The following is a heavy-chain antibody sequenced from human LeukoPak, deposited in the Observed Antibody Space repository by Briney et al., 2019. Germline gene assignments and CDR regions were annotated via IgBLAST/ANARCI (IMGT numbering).Heavy chain of an antibody. CDR2: INHSGST. J-gene: IGHJ4*02. V-gene: IGHV4-34*01. CDR3: ARCHILTAYYSR. D-gene: IGHD3-9*01. Sequence: PSETLSLTCAVYGGSFSGYYWSWIRQPPGKGLEWIGEINHSGSTNYNPSLKSRVTISVDTSKNQFSLKLSSVTAADTAVYYCARCHILTAYYSRWGQGTLVTVSS. CDR1: GGSFSGYY.